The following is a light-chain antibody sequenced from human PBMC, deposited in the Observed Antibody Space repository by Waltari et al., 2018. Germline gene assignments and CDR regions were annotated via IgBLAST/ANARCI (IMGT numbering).Light chain of an antibody. J-gene: IGKJ2*01. CDR2: GAS. CDR1: QSVGTN. Sequence: DIVMTQSPATLSVSPGERATPSCRASQSVGTNLAWYQQRPGQAPRLLLYGASSRAPGIPARFSGSGSGTDFTLTISSLQAEDVAVYFCQQCYSSPYTFGRGTKLEIK. V-gene: IGKV3-15*01. CDR3: QQCYSSPYT.